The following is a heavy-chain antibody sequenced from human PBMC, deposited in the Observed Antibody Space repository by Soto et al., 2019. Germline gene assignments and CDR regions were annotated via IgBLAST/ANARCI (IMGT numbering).Heavy chain of an antibody. CDR3: AREARRYYGSGSEYGMDV. CDR2: ISSSSSYI. Sequence: PGGSLRLSCAASGFTFSSYSMNWVRQAPGKGLEWVSSISSSSSYIYYADSVKGRFTISRDNAKNSLYLQMNSLRAEDTAVYYCAREARRYYGSGSEYGMDVWGQGTTVTVSS. CDR1: GFTFSSYS. D-gene: IGHD3-10*01. J-gene: IGHJ6*02. V-gene: IGHV3-21*01.